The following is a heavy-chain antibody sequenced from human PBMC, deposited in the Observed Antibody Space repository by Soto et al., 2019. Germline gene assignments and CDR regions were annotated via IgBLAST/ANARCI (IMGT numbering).Heavy chain of an antibody. D-gene: IGHD3-16*02. CDR2: ISAYNGNT. V-gene: IGHV1-18*01. J-gene: IGHJ4*02. CDR1: GYTFTSYG. Sequence: QVQLVQSGAEVKKPGASVKVSCKASGYTFTSYGISWVRQAPGQGLEWMGWISAYNGNTNYAQKLQGRVTMTTDTSTSTADMELRSLRSYDTAVYYCARDLPIMITFGGVIPFYFDYWGQGTLVTVSS. CDR3: ARDLPIMITFGGVIPFYFDY.